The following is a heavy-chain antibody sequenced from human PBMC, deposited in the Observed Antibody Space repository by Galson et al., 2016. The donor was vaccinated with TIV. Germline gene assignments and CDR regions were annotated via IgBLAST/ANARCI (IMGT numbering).Heavy chain of an antibody. J-gene: IGHJ4*02. CDR2: TYYRSTWYN. Sequence: CAISGDSVSSTSAAWNWIRQSPSRGLEWLGRTYYRSTWYNDYAASLKRRITINPDTSKNRFSLQLTSVTPEDAAVYYCARGAPSVFGVIMTLDYWGQGTLVIVSS. CDR1: GDSVSSTSAA. V-gene: IGHV6-1*01. CDR3: ARGAPSVFGVIMTLDY. D-gene: IGHD3-3*01.